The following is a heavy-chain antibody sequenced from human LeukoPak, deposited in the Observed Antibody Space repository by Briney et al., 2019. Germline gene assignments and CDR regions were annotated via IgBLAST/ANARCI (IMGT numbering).Heavy chain of an antibody. J-gene: IGHJ6*03. CDR2: ISAYNGNT. CDR3: ARVAAVAGPYYYYYMDV. V-gene: IGHV1-18*01. CDR1: GYTFSSYG. D-gene: IGHD6-19*01. Sequence: SVKVSCKASGYTFSSYGISWVRQAPGQGLEWMGWISAYNGNTNYAQKLQGRVTMTTDTSTSTAYMELRSLRSDDTAVYYCARVAAVAGPYYYYYMDVWGKGTTVTVSS.